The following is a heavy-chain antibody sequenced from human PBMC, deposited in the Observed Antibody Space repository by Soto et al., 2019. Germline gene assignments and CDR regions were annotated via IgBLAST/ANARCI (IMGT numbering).Heavy chain of an antibody. CDR2: INAGTGNT. Sequence: ASVKVSCKASGYTFTSYSMHWVRQAPGQRLEWMGWINAGTGNTKYSQKFQGRVTITRDTSASTAYMVLSRLRSGDTAVNYCARDMVRGAYGMDVWGQGATVT. V-gene: IGHV1-3*01. CDR1: GYTFTSYS. CDR3: ARDMVRGAYGMDV. J-gene: IGHJ6*02. D-gene: IGHD3-10*01.